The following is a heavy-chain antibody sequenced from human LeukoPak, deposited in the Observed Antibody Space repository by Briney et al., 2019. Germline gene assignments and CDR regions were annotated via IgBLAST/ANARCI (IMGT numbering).Heavy chain of an antibody. D-gene: IGHD3-16*01. CDR3: ARGSEVMQRTDIFDI. Sequence: SETLSLTCAVYGGSFSGYYWSWIRQPPGKGLEWIGEINHSGSTNYNPSLKSRVTISVDTSKNQFSLKLSSVTAADTAVYYCARGSEVMQRTDIFDIWGQGTMVTVSS. V-gene: IGHV4-34*01. J-gene: IGHJ3*02. CDR2: INHSGST. CDR1: GGSFSGYY.